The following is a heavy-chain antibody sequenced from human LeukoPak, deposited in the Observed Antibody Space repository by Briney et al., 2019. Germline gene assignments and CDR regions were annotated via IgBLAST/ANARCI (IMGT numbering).Heavy chain of an antibody. Sequence: SETLSLTCTVSGYSISSGYYWGWIRQPPGKGLEWIGSIYHSGSTYYNPSLKSRVTISVDTSKNQFSLKLSSVTAADTAVYYCARDRDAVAGPDYWGQGTLVTVSS. J-gene: IGHJ4*02. CDR2: IYHSGST. V-gene: IGHV4-38-2*02. D-gene: IGHD6-19*01. CDR1: GYSISSGYY. CDR3: ARDRDAVAGPDY.